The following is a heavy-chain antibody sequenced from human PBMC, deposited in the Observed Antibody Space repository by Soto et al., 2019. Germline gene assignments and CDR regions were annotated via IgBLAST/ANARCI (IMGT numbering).Heavy chain of an antibody. V-gene: IGHV3-53*01. CDR2: IYSGGST. CDR1: GFTVSSNY. CDR3: ASGPFYYYSSGYYYPVNYYGMDV. J-gene: IGHJ6*02. Sequence: GGSLRLSCAASGFTVSSNYMSWVRQAPGKGLEKVKVIYSGGSTYYADSVKGRFTISRDNAKNTLYLQINSLKAEYMAVYYCASGPFYYYSSGYYYPVNYYGMDVWGQGTTVTVSS. D-gene: IGHD3-22*01.